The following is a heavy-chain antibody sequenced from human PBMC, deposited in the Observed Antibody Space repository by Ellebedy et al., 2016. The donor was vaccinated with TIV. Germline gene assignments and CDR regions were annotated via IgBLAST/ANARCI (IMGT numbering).Heavy chain of an antibody. CDR3: ARDPYSSGWSAIGYFDL. CDR2: TSFDGKNK. CDR1: GFVFSSYT. J-gene: IGHJ4*02. V-gene: IGHV3-30*04. Sequence: PGGSLRLSCAASGFVFSSYTMWWVRQTPGKGLEWVAVTSFDGKNKHYADPVKGRFTISRDNSQNTLYLHMHRLRDEDTAVYYCARDPYSSGWSAIGYFDLWGQGALVTVSS. D-gene: IGHD6-19*01.